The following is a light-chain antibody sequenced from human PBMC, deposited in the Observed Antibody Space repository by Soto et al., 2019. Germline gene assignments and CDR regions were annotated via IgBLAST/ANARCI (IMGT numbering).Light chain of an antibody. Sequence: IVLTQSPATLSLSPGERATLSCMASQSVSSYLAWYQQKPGQAPRLLIYDASNRATGIPARFSGSGSGTDFTLTIGSLEAEDFAVYYCQQRREAPPFTFGRGTKVDIK. CDR1: QSVSSY. CDR3: QQRREAPPFT. CDR2: DAS. V-gene: IGKV3-11*01. J-gene: IGKJ3*01.